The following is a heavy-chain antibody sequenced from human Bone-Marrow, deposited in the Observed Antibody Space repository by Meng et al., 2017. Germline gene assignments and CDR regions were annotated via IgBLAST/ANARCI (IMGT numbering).Heavy chain of an antibody. D-gene: IGHD4-11*01. CDR1: GASLSDYY. J-gene: IGHJ4*02. V-gene: IGHV4-34*02. CDR2: SNHRGNT. Sequence: QWQLQHWGAGLLEPSETLSLTCAVYGASLSDYYWIWIRQPPGKGLQCIGESNHRGNTIYNPSLKSRVTISEDTSNNLSLKLSSVTAADSAVYYCARGPTTMAHDFDYWGQGTLVTVSS. CDR3: ARGPTTMAHDFDY.